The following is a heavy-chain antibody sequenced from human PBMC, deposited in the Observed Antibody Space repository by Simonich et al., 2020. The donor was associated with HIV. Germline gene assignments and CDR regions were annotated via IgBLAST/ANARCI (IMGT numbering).Heavy chain of an antibody. CDR3: ARDTGTLYRSDSRSVSNWFDP. Sequence: QVQLVQSGAEVKKPGASVKVSCKASGYTFTSYGISWVRQAPGQGLEWMGWISAYNGNTNYAQKRQGRVTMTTDTSTSTAYMGLRSLRSDDTAVYYCARDTGTLYRSDSRSVSNWFDPWGQGTLVTVSS. J-gene: IGHJ5*02. CDR2: ISAYNGNT. V-gene: IGHV1-18*01. D-gene: IGHD3-10*01. CDR1: GYTFTSYG.